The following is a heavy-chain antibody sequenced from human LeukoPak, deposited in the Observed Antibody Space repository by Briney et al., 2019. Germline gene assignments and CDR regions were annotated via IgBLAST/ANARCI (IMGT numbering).Heavy chain of an antibody. CDR1: GGSISSYY. V-gene: IGHV4-59*08. J-gene: IGHJ5*02. CDR3: ARHSICFDP. CDR2: ISYSGST. Sequence: SETLSLTCTVSGGSISSYYWSWIPQPPGKGLEWIGYISYSGSTNYNPSLKSRVTISVDTSKNQFSLKLTSVTAADTAVYYCARHSICFDPWGQGTLVTVSS.